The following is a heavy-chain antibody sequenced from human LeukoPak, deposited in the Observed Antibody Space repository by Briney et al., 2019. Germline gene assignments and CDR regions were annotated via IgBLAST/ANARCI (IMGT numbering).Heavy chain of an antibody. CDR2: INPNSGGT. Sequence: APVKVSCKASGYTFTGYYMHWVRRAPGQGLEWMGWINPNSGGTNYAQKFQGRVTMTRDTSISTAYMELSRLRSDDTAVYYCARGLVRIAVAGTMGYWGQGTLVTVSS. V-gene: IGHV1-2*02. CDR3: ARGLVRIAVAGTMGY. J-gene: IGHJ4*02. CDR1: GYTFTGYY. D-gene: IGHD6-19*01.